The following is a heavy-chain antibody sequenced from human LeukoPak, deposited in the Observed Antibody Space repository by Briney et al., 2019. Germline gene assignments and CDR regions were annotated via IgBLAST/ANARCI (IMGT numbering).Heavy chain of an antibody. J-gene: IGHJ1*01. CDR3: ARRRYYDSTGYFE. D-gene: IGHD3-22*01. Sequence: PSETLSLTCAVSGDYIGSSSYYWGWIRQSPGTGLEWIGDIYHSGRTYYNPSLKSRVAISIDTSKSQFSLRLRSMTAADTAVFYCARRRYYDSTGYFEWGRGTLVTVSS. V-gene: IGHV4-39*01. CDR1: GDYIGSSSYY. CDR2: IYHSGRT.